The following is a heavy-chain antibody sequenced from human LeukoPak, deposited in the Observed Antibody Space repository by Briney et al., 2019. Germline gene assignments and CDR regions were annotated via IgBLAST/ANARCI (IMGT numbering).Heavy chain of an antibody. Sequence: GGSLRLSCAASGFTFSNYSVNWVRQAPGKGLEWVSYISGSSSTMFYADSVKGRFTISRDNSKNTLYLQMNSLRAEDTAVYYCAKGGDGYNYYFDYWGQETLVTVSS. CDR2: ISGSSSTM. D-gene: IGHD5-24*01. CDR1: GFTFSNYS. CDR3: AKGGDGYNYYFDY. J-gene: IGHJ4*02. V-gene: IGHV3-48*01.